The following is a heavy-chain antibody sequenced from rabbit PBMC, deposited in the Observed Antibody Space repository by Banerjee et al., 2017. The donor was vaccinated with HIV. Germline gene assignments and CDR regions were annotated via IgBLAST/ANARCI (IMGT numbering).Heavy chain of an antibody. CDR2: IYSSNGDK. J-gene: IGHJ4*01. Sequence: EESGGDLVQPEGSLTLTCKASGSDISSNAMCWVRQAPGKGLELIACIYSSNGDKWYASWVNGRFTISRSTSLNTVDLKMTSLTVADTATYFCARDRDGDAGYGSLALWGQGTLVTVS. V-gene: IGHV1S47*01. CDR1: GSDISSNA. D-gene: IGHD7-1*01. CDR3: ARDRDGDAGYGSLAL.